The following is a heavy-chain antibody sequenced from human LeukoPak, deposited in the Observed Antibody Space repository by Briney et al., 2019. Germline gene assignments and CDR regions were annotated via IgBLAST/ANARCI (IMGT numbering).Heavy chain of an antibody. D-gene: IGHD3-10*01. CDR3: ARSFYGSGTYYNPPDY. CDR2: SSSSYI. V-gene: IGHV3-21*01. Sequence: SSSSYIYHADSVKGRFTISRANAKNSLYLQMNNLRAEDTAVYYCARSFYGSGTYYNPPDYWGQGTLVTVSS. J-gene: IGHJ4*02.